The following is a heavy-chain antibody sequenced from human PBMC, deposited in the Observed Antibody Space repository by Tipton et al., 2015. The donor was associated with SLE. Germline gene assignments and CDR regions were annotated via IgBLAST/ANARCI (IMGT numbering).Heavy chain of an antibody. CDR3: ARLSTDYADRSGYGYFDH. CDR2: IYFSGQT. D-gene: IGHD3-22*01. J-gene: IGHJ4*02. V-gene: IGHV4-61*09. Sequence: LRLSCTVSGDSISTDNYYWCWTRQPAGKALEWIGHIYFSGQTYYNPALRSRVTISIDTSKNNFSLKMTAVTAADTAVYYCARLSTDYADRSGYGYFDHWGQGTLVTVSS. CDR1: GDSISTDNYY.